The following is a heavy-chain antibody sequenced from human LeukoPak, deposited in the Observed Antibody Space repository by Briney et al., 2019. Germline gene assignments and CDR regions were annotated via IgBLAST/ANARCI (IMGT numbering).Heavy chain of an antibody. CDR1: GGTFSSYA. J-gene: IGHJ4*02. CDR2: IIPILGIA. Sequence: ASVTVSFTASGGTFSSYAISWVRQAPGQGLEWMGRIIPILGIANYAQKFQGRVTITADKSTSTAYMELSSLRSEDTAVYYCARAESYSDIVANSLDYWGQGTLVTVSS. V-gene: IGHV1-69*04. CDR3: ARAESYSDIVANSLDY. D-gene: IGHD5-12*01.